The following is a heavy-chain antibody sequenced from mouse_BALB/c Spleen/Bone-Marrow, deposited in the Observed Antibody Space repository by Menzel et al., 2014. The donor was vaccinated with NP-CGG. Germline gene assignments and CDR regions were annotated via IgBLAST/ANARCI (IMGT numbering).Heavy chain of an antibody. CDR3: ARQTNYDYDGYFDY. D-gene: IGHD2-4*01. Sequence: EVQGVESGGGLVKPGGSLKLSCAASGFTFSSYAMSWVRQTPEKRLEWVATIGSGDSSTYYPDSVKGRFTISRDYAKNTLYLQMSSLRSEDTAMYYCARQTNYDYDGYFDYWGQGTTLTVSS. CDR1: GFTFSSYA. CDR2: IGSGDSST. J-gene: IGHJ2*01. V-gene: IGHV5-9-3*01.